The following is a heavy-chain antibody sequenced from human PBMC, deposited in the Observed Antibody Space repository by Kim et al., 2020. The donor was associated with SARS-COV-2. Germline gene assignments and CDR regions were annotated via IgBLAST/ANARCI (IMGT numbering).Heavy chain of an antibody. J-gene: IGHJ6*02. CDR3: ARDGSGSYYNVFHLTIMYGMDV. CDR2: INSDGSST. CDR1: GFTFSSYW. Sequence: GGSLRLSCAASGFTFSSYWMHWVRQAPGKGLVWVSRINSDGSSTSYADSVKGRFTISRDNAKNTLYLQMNSLRAEDTAVYYCARDGSGSYYNVFHLTIMYGMDVWGQGTTVTVSS. D-gene: IGHD3-10*01. V-gene: IGHV3-74*01.